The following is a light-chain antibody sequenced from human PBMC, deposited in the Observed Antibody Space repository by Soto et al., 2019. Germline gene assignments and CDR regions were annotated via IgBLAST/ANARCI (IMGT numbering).Light chain of an antibody. J-gene: IGKJ3*01. CDR3: QQYGTSPLT. CDR1: QSVSNNY. Sequence: EIVLTQSPCTLSLSPGERATLSCRASQSVSNNYLAWYQQKPGQAPRLLIYGASSMATGIPDRFSGSGSGTDFTLTISRLDPEDFAVYYCQQYGTSPLTFGPGTKVDIK. CDR2: GAS. V-gene: IGKV3-20*01.